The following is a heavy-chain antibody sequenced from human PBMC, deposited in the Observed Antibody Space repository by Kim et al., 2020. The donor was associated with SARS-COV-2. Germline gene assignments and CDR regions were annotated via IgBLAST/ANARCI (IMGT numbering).Heavy chain of an antibody. CDR3: ATGVPARLYYYYGMDV. Sequence: SETLSLTCTVSGGSISSSSYYWGWIRQPPGKGLEWIGSIYYSGSTYYNPSLKSRVTISVDTSKNQFSLKLSSVTAADTAVYYCATGVPARLYYYYGMDVWGQGTTVTVSS. CDR1: GGSISSSSYY. J-gene: IGHJ6*02. CDR2: IYYSGST. V-gene: IGHV4-39*01. D-gene: IGHD2-2*01.